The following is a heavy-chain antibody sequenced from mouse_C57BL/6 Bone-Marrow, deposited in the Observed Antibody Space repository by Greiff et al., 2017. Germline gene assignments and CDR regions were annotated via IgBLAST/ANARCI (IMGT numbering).Heavy chain of an antibody. V-gene: IGHV1-55*01. CDR3: ARPYNINYWNFDV. CDR1: GYTFTNYW. Sequence: QVQLQQPGAELVKPGASVKMSCKASGYTFTNYWITWVKQRPGPGLEWIGVIDPGRGSPNYNEKFKSKATLTVDKSSSTAYMQLSSLTSEDSAVYYCARPYNINYWNFDVWGTGTTVTVSS. CDR2: IDPGRGSP. J-gene: IGHJ1*03. D-gene: IGHD2-12*01.